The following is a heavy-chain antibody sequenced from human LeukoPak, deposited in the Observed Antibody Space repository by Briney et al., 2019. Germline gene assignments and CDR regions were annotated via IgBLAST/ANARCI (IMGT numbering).Heavy chain of an antibody. CDR1: GGSFSGYY. CDR2: INHSGST. CDR3: AGSLPDIAAAVNDY. D-gene: IGHD6-13*01. V-gene: IGHV4-34*01. Sequence: KPSETLSLTCAVYGGSFSGYYWSWIRQPPGKGLEWIGEINHSGSTNYNPSLKSRVTISVDTSKNQFSLKLNSATAADTAVYYCAGSLPDIAAAVNDYWGQGTLVTVSS. J-gene: IGHJ4*02.